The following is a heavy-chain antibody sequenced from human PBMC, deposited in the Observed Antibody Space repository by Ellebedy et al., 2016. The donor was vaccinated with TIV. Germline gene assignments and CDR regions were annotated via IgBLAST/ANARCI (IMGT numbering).Heavy chain of an antibody. CDR3: ATPLLIGTGVHYYYTMDV. Sequence: AASVKVSCKASGATFSIYAINWVRQAPGQGLEWMGRIIPILGKPNDAQKFQGRVTFTRATSASTAYMELSSLRSNDTAVYYCATPLLIGTGVHYYYTMDVWGQGTTVTVSS. D-gene: IGHD1-1*01. J-gene: IGHJ6*02. V-gene: IGHV1-69*04. CDR1: GATFSIYA. CDR2: IIPILGKP.